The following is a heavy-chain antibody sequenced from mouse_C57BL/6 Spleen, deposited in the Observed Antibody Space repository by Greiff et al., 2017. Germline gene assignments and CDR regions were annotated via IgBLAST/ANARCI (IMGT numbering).Heavy chain of an antibody. CDR2: IDPSDSET. Sequence: QVQLQQSGAELVRPGSSLKLSCKASGYTFTSYWMHWVKQRPIQGLEWIGNIDPSDSETHYNQKFKDKATLTVDKSSSTAYMQLSSLTSEDSAVYYCARPHYYGSPPYAMDYWGQGTSVTVSS. J-gene: IGHJ4*01. D-gene: IGHD1-1*01. CDR1: GYTFTSYW. CDR3: ARPHYYGSPPYAMDY. V-gene: IGHV1-52*01.